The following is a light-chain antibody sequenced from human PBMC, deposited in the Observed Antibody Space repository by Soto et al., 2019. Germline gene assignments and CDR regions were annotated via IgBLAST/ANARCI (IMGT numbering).Light chain of an antibody. J-gene: IGKJ4*02. Sequence: EIVLTQSPGTLSLSPGERVTLSCRASQSVTSSNLAWYQQTPGQAPGLLISGESTRATGSPDRFTGSGSGTDFTLTISRLEPEDFAVYYCQHYDTSPLTFGGGTKVEI. CDR1: QSVTSSN. CDR2: GES. CDR3: QHYDTSPLT. V-gene: IGKV3-20*01.